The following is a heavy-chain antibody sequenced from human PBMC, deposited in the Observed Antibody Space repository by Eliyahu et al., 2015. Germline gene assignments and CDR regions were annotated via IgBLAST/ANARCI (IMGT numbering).Heavy chain of an antibody. Sequence: EVQLVESGGGLVKPGGSLXLSCAASGFTFXSYSMNWVRQAPGKGLEWVSSISSSSSYIYYADSVKGRFTISRDNAKNSLYLQMNSLRAEDTAVYYCARDSGDGYYYYYYMDVWGKGTTVTVSS. V-gene: IGHV3-21*01. CDR2: ISSSSSYI. CDR1: GFTFXSYS. D-gene: IGHD1-26*01. CDR3: ARDSGDGYYYYYYMDV. J-gene: IGHJ6*03.